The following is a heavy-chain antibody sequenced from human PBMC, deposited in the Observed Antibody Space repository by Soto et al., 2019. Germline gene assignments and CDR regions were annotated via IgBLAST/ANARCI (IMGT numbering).Heavy chain of an antibody. J-gene: IGHJ4*02. Sequence: QVKLVQSGAEVKKPGASVKVSCKAYGYSFRNYAFSWVRQAPGQGLEWMGWIGTYNGVTNYAQKFQDRVTMTTDESTSTDYMDLRSLRYDDTTTYSCARDGGKFDYWGQGTLVTVSS. V-gene: IGHV1-18*01. D-gene: IGHD3-16*01. CDR1: GYSFRNYA. CDR3: ARDGGKFDY. CDR2: IGTYNGVT.